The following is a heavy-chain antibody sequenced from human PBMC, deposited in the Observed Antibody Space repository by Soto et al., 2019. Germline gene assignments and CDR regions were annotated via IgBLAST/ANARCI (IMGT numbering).Heavy chain of an antibody. Sequence: QVQLVQSGAEVKKPGSSVKVSCKASGGTFSSYAISWVRQAPGQGLEWMGGIIPIFGTANYAQKFQGRVTITADESTSTAYMELSSLRSEDTAVYYCARLAGGGVVPAALYNYYGMDVWGQGTTVTVSS. D-gene: IGHD2-2*01. V-gene: IGHV1-69*01. CDR1: GGTFSSYA. CDR2: IIPIFGTA. CDR3: ARLAGGGVVPAALYNYYGMDV. J-gene: IGHJ6*02.